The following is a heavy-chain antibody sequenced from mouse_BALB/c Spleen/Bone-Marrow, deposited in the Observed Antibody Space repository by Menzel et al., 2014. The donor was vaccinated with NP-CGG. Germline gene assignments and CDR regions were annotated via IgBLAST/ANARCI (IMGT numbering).Heavy chain of an antibody. CDR1: GFTFSSYG. J-gene: IGHJ4*01. V-gene: IGHV5-6-3*01. CDR3: AGNGYCVFYAMDY. Sequence: EVKLMESGGGLVQPGGSLKLSCAASGFTFSSYGMYWVRQTPDKRLELVATINSNGGSTYYPDSVKGRFTISRDNAKNTLYLQMSSLKSEDTAMYYCAGNGYCVFYAMDYWGQGTSVTVSS. CDR2: INSNGGST. D-gene: IGHD2-3*01.